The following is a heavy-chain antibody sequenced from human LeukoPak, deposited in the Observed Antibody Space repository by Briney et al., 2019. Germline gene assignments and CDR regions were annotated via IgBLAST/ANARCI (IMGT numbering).Heavy chain of an antibody. J-gene: IGHJ4*02. CDR2: ISSSSSYI. V-gene: IGHV3-21*01. D-gene: IGHD6-19*01. CDR3: ARGGRPLHSSGWSPFDY. CDR1: GFTFSSYS. Sequence: GGSLRLSCAASGFTFSSYSMNWVRQAPGKGLEWVSSISSSSSYIYYADSVKGRFTISRGNAKNSLYLQMNSLRAEDTAVYYCARGGRPLHSSGWSPFDYWGQGTLVTVSS.